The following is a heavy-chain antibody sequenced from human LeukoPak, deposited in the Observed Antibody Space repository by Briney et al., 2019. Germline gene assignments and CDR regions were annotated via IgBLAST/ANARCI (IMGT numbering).Heavy chain of an antibody. CDR1: GGTFSSYA. J-gene: IGHJ4*02. CDR2: IIPIFGTA. V-gene: IGHV1-69*13. Sequence: ASVKVSCKASGGTFSSYAISWVRQAPGQGLEWMGGIIPIFGTANYAQKFQGRVTITADESTSTAYMELSSLRSEDTAVYYCARGDKTAMVTFAYWGQGTLVTVSS. D-gene: IGHD5-18*01. CDR3: ARGDKTAMVTFAY.